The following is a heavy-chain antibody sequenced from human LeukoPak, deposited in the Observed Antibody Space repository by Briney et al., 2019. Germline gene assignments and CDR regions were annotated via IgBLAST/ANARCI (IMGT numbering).Heavy chain of an antibody. CDR2: IRSKAYGETA. Sequence: SLRLSCTASGFTFCDYAMSWIRQAPGKGLEWVGFIRSKAYGETADYAASVKGRFTISRDDSKAIAYLQMNSLKTEDTAVYHCTRDRGAYNLYDYWGQGTLVTVSS. CDR1: GFTFCDYA. D-gene: IGHD1-1*01. CDR3: TRDRGAYNLYDY. J-gene: IGHJ4*02. V-gene: IGHV3-49*03.